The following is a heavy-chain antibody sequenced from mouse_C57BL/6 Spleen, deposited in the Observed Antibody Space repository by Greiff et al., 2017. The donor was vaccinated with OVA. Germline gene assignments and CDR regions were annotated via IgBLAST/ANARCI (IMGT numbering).Heavy chain of an antibody. CDR1: GFTFTSYW. Sequence: QVQLKQPGAELVRPGSSVKLSCKASGFTFTSYWMDWVKQRPGQGLEWIGNIYPSDSETHYNQKFKDKATLTIDKSPSTAYLQLSSLTSEDSAVYYCAREGYDYDFDYWGQGTTLTVSS. V-gene: IGHV1-61*01. CDR3: AREGYDYDFDY. D-gene: IGHD2-4*01. CDR2: IYPSDSET. J-gene: IGHJ2*01.